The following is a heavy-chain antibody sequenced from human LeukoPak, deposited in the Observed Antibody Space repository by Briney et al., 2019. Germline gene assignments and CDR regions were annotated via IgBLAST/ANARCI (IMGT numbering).Heavy chain of an antibody. D-gene: IGHD3-22*01. CDR1: GGSFSGYY. CDR3: ARGRQDVTMIVVVMAAVSYYLDV. CDR2: MNPSGST. Sequence: SETLSLTCAVYGGSFSGYYWTWIRQTPEKGLEWIGEMNPSGSTSYNPSLKSRVTISVDTSKNQFSLKLSSVTAADTAVYYCARGRQDVTMIVVVMAAVSYYLDVWGKGTTVTVS. V-gene: IGHV4-34*01. J-gene: IGHJ6*03.